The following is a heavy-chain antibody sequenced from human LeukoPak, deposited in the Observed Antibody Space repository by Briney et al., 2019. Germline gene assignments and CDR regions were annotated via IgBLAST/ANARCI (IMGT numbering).Heavy chain of an antibody. D-gene: IGHD5-12*01. J-gene: IGHJ4*02. CDR3: ARSNYSGYGLVDY. CDR1: GYTFTGYY. V-gene: IGHV1-2*02. Sequence: ASVKVSCKVSGYTFTGYYMHWVRQAPGQGLEWMGWINPNSGGTNYAQKFQGRVTMTRDTSISTAYMELSRLRSDDTAVYYCARSNYSGYGLVDYWGQGTLVTVSS. CDR2: INPNSGGT.